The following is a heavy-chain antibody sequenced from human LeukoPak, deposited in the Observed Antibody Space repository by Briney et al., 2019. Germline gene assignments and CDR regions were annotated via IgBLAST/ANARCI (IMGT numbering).Heavy chain of an antibody. J-gene: IGHJ5*02. CDR3: ACTASWLDPPYNWFDP. Sequence: SVKVSCKASGGTFSSYAISWVRQAPGQGLEWMGGIIPIFGTANYAQKFQGSVTITTDESTSTAYVELSSLRSEDTAVYYCACTASWLDPPYNWFDPCGQGTLVTVSS. D-gene: IGHD6-19*01. CDR2: IIPIFGTA. CDR1: GGTFSSYA. V-gene: IGHV1-69*05.